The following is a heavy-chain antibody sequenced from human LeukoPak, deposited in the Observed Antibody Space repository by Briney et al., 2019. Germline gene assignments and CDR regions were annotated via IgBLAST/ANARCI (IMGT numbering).Heavy chain of an antibody. V-gene: IGHV4-39*07. Sequence: PSETLSLTCTVSGGSISSSSYYWGWIRQPPGKGLEWIGSIYYSGSTYYNPSLKSRVTISVDTSKNQFSLKLSSVTAADTAVYYCARHPKSGYTGYESDYWGQGTLVTVSS. J-gene: IGHJ4*02. CDR1: GGSISSSSYY. CDR2: IYYSGST. D-gene: IGHD5-12*01. CDR3: ARHPKSGYTGYESDY.